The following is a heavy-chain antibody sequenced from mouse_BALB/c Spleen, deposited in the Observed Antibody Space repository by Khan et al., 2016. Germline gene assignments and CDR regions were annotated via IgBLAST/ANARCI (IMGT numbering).Heavy chain of an antibody. V-gene: IGHV1S34*01. CDR2: ISCYNGAT. Sequence: LVKTGASVKLSCKASGYSFTGYYMHWVKQSHGKSLEWIGYISCYNGATSYNQKFKGKATFTVDTSSSTAYMQLNSLTSEDSAVYYCGRGRRDFDYWGQGTTLTVSS. CDR3: GRGRRDFDY. CDR1: GYSFTGYY. D-gene: IGHD2-12*01. J-gene: IGHJ2*01.